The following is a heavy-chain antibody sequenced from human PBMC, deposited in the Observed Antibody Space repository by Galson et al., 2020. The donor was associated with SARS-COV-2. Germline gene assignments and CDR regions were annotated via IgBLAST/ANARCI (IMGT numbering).Heavy chain of an antibody. CDR1: GDSITDDDYY. CDR3: ARSAHLWGLFPR. Sequence: SETLSLTCTVSGDSITDDDYYWDWIRQPAGKGLEWVGRTYVSGSYTSGSTNYNPSLKSRVTISVDTSKNQFSLKLNSVTAADTAVYYCARSAHLWGLFPRWCQGILVTVSS. D-gene: IGHD3-16*01. CDR2: TYVSGSYTSGST. V-gene: IGHV4-61*02. J-gene: IGHJ4*02.